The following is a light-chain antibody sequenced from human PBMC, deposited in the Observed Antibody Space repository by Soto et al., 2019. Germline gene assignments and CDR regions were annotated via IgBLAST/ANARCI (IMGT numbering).Light chain of an antibody. CDR2: YIS. V-gene: IGKV3D-15*01. Sequence: PATPSVSPGETASLSRRASQSAGNFLAWYQQKPGQAPRLLIYYISTRATGIPARFSGSGSGTEFTLTINSLQSEDSAVYYCQQHNQWPITFGQGTRLEIK. CDR1: QSAGNF. J-gene: IGKJ5*01. CDR3: QQHNQWPIT.